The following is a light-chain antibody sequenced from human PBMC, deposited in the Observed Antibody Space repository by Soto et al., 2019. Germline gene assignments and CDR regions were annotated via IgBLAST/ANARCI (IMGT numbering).Light chain of an antibody. CDR2: EVS. V-gene: IGLV2-14*01. J-gene: IGLJ1*01. CDR3: SSYTSSSTLLYV. CDR1: SSDVGGYNY. Sequence: QSALTQPASVSGSPGQSITISCTGTSSDVGGYNYVSWYQKHPGKAPKLMIYEVSNRPSGASNRFSGSKSGNTASLTISGLQAEDEAHYYCSSYTSSSTLLYVFGTGTKLTVL.